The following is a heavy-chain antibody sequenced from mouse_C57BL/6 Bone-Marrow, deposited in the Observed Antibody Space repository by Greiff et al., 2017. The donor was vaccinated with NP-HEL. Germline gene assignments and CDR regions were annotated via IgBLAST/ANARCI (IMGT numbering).Heavy chain of an antibody. CDR3: AREGRYDYDAVDYYAMDY. J-gene: IGHJ4*01. Sequence: QVQLQQPGAELVRPGSSVKLSCKASGYTFTSYWMHWVKQRPIQGLKWIGNIDPSDSETHYNQKFKDKATLTVDKSSSTAYMQLSSLTSEDSAVYYCAREGRYDYDAVDYYAMDYWGQGTSVTVSS. D-gene: IGHD2-4*01. V-gene: IGHV1-52*01. CDR1: GYTFTSYW. CDR2: IDPSDSET.